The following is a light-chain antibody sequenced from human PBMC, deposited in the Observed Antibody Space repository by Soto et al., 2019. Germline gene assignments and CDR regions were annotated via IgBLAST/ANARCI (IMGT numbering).Light chain of an antibody. CDR2: EVT. V-gene: IGLV2-14*01. Sequence: QSVLTQPASVSGSPGQSITISCTGTTSDVGGYNSVSWYQQHPGKAPKLMIYEVTNRPSGVSNRFSGSKSGNTASLTISGLQAEDEADYYCSSYTSSSLYVFGAGTKLPVL. J-gene: IGLJ1*01. CDR1: TSDVGGYNS. CDR3: SSYTSSSLYV.